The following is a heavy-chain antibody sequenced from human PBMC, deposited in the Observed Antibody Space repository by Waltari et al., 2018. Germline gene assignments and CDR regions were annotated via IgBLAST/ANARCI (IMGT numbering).Heavy chain of an antibody. CDR3: ARFRITIFGVVIIAYYGMDV. D-gene: IGHD3-3*01. Sequence: QVQLVQSGAEVKKPGSSVKVSCKASGGTFSSYAINWVRQATGQGLGWMGWMNPNSGNTGYAQKFQGRVTMTRNTSISTAYMELSSLRSEDTAVYYCARFRITIFGVVIIAYYGMDVWGQGTTVTVSS. CDR2: MNPNSGNT. CDR1: GGTFSSYA. J-gene: IGHJ6*02. V-gene: IGHV1-8*02.